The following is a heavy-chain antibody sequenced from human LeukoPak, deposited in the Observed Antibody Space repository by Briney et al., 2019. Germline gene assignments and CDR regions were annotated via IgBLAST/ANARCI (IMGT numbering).Heavy chain of an antibody. D-gene: IGHD4-17*01. J-gene: IGHJ6*03. CDR3: ARGDSTVTTRTSRRGYYYYYSMDV. CDR1: GFTFSSYS. V-gene: IGHV3-21*01. CDR2: ISSSSSYI. Sequence: GGSLRLSCAASGFTFSSYSMNWVRQAPGKGLEWVSSISSSSSYIYYADSMKGRFTISRDNAKNSLYLQMNSLRAEDTAVYYCARGDSTVTTRTSRRGYYYYYSMDVWGKGTTVTVSS.